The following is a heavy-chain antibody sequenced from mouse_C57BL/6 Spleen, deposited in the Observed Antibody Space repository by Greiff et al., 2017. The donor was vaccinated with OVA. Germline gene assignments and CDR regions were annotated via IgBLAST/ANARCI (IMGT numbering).Heavy chain of an antibody. J-gene: IGHJ4*01. D-gene: IGHD1-2*01. V-gene: IGHV1-82*01. CDR1: GYAFSSSW. CDR2: IYPGDGDT. Sequence: QVQLQQSGPELVKPGASVKISCKASGYAFSSSWMNWVKQRPGKGLEWIGRIYPGDGDTNYNGKFKGKATLTADKSSSTAYMQLSSLTSEDSAVYFCARSGLRHYAMDYWGQGTSVTVSS. CDR3: ARSGLRHYAMDY.